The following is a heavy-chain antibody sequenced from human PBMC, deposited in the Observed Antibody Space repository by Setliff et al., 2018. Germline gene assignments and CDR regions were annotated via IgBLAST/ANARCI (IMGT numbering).Heavy chain of an antibody. D-gene: IGHD2-21*02. Sequence: ASVKVSCKASGYTFTSYDINWVRQATGQGLEWMGWMNPNSGNTGYAQKFQGRVTMTRNTSISTAYMELSSLRSEDTAVYYCARAPDCGGDCYAPTPKYYYYYGMDVWGQGTTVTVSS. CDR2: MNPNSGNT. V-gene: IGHV1-8*01. J-gene: IGHJ6*02. CDR3: ARAPDCGGDCYAPTPKYYYYYGMDV. CDR1: GYTFTSYD.